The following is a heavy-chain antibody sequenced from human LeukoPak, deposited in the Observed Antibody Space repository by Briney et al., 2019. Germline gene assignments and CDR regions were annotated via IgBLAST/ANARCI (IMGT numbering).Heavy chain of an antibody. D-gene: IGHD3-22*01. Sequence: PSETLSLTCSVSGGSISSYYWSWIRQPARKGLEWIGRIYTSGTTNYNPSLKSRVTMSVDTSKNQFSLKLNSVTAADTAAYYCARDQTYYDTSGFSLYAFDIWGQGTMVTVSS. CDR2: IYTSGTT. CDR1: GGSISSYY. CDR3: ARDQTYYDTSGFSLYAFDI. V-gene: IGHV4-4*07. J-gene: IGHJ3*02.